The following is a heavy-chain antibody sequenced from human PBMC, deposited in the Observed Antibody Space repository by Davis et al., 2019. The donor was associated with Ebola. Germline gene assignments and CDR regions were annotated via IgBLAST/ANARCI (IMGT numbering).Heavy chain of an antibody. V-gene: IGHV4-61*01. CDR2: IYYSGST. J-gene: IGHJ4*02. CDR1: GGSVSSGSYY. Sequence: PSETLSLTCTVSGGSVSSGSYYWSWIRQPPGKGLEWIGYIYYSGSTNYNPSLKSRVTISVDTSKNQFSLKLSSVTAADTAVYYCARDLGDYWGQGTLVTVSS. CDR3: ARDLGDY.